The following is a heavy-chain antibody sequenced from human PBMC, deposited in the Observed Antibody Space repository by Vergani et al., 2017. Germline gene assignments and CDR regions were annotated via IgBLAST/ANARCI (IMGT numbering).Heavy chain of an antibody. V-gene: IGHV4-39*07. CDR1: GASIRSSNYY. J-gene: IGHJ3*02. CDR2: IYYSGST. D-gene: IGHD3-10*01. Sequence: QLQLQESGPGLVKPSATLSLTCSVSGASIRSSNYYWGWIRQPPGKGLEWIASIYYSGSTNYNPSLKSRVTISVDTSKNQFSLKLSSVTAADTAVYYCARGGVTMVRGVPDAFDIWGQGTMVTVSS. CDR3: ARGGVTMVRGVPDAFDI.